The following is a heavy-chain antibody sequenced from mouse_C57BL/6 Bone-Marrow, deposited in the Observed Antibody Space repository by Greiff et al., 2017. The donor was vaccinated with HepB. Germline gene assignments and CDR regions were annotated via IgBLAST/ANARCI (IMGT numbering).Heavy chain of an antibody. V-gene: IGHV1-53*01. D-gene: IGHD1-1*01. CDR2: INPSNGGT. Sequence: QVQLQQPGTELVKPGASVKLSCKASGYTFTSYWMHWVKQRPGQGLEWIGNINPSNGGTNYNEKFKSKATLTVDKSSSTAYMQLSSLTSEDSAVYYCARSPITTVVATRYFDVWGTGTTVTVPS. CDR1: GYTFTSYW. J-gene: IGHJ1*03. CDR3: ARSPITTVVATRYFDV.